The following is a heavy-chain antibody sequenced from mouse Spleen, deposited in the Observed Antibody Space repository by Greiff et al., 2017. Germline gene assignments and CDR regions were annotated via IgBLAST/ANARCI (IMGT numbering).Heavy chain of an antibody. J-gene: IGHJ3*01. CDR2: IRNKANGYTT. V-gene: IGHV7-3*02. CDR3: ARDPAWFAY. CDR1: GFTFTDYY. Sequence: EVQLVESGGGLVQPGGSLRLSCATSGFTFTDYYMSWVRQPPGKALEWLGFIRNKANGYTTEYSASVKGRFTISRDNSQSILYIQMNTLRAEDSATYYCARDPAWFAYWGQGTLVTVSA.